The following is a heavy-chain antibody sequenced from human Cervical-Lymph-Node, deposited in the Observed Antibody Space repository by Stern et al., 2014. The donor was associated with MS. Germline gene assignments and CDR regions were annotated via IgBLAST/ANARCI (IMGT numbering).Heavy chain of an antibody. Sequence: QDQLVQSGAEVTKPGSSVKVSCKASGGTFSKFPSSWVRQAPGQGLEWMGGIFPVFGTPTYAQEFRGRLTITADVSTSTVYMELSSLRSDDTAVYYCALSSETSDRWYSLGYDLWGQGTLVTVSS. CDR3: ALSSETSDRWYSLGYDL. D-gene: IGHD6-13*01. J-gene: IGHJ5*02. CDR2: IFPVFGTP. V-gene: IGHV1-69*12. CDR1: GGTFSKFP.